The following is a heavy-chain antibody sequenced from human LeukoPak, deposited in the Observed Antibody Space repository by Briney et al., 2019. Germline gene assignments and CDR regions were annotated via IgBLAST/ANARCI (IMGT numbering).Heavy chain of an antibody. CDR2: IYHRGST. Sequence: PSETLSLTCTVSGYSISSGYYWGWIRQPPGKGLEWIGSIYHRGSTYYNPSPQSRVTILVDTSKNQFSLKLRSVTAADTAVYYCARTTEGGYTYGYLYYYYMDVWGKGTTVTISS. V-gene: IGHV4-38-2*02. J-gene: IGHJ6*03. CDR1: GYSISSGYY. D-gene: IGHD5-18*01. CDR3: ARTTEGGYTYGYLYYYYMDV.